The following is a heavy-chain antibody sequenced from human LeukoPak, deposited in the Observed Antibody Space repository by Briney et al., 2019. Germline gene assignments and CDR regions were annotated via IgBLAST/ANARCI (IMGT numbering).Heavy chain of an antibody. CDR3: ARGRSSGGSCYSGY. CDR1: GFTFSSYS. J-gene: IGHJ4*02. V-gene: IGHV3-48*01. D-gene: IGHD2-15*01. CDR2: ISSSSSTI. Sequence: GGSLRLSCAASGFTFSSYSMNWVRQAPGKGLEWVSYISSSSSTIYYADSVKGRFTISRDNAKNSLYLQMNSLRAEDTAVYYCARGRSSGGSCYSGYWGQGTLVTVSS.